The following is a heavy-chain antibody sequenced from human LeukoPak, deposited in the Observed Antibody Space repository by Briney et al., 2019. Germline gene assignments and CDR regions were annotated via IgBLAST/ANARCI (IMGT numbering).Heavy chain of an antibody. Sequence: SETLSLTCAVYGGSFGGYYWSWLRQPPGKGLEWIGEINHSGSTNYNPSLKSRVTISVDTSKNQFSLKLSSVTAADTAVYYCARDPYDYVWGSYRYNGLDYRGQGTLVTVSS. V-gene: IGHV4-34*01. CDR3: ARDPYDYVWGSYRYNGLDY. D-gene: IGHD3-16*02. CDR1: GGSFGGYY. CDR2: INHSGST. J-gene: IGHJ4*02.